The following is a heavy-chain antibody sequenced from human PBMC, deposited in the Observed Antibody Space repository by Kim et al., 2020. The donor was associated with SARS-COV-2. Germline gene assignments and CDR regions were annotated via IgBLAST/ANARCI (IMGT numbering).Heavy chain of an antibody. D-gene: IGHD3-16*02. Sequence: TSGRTHYNPSLQIRVTMSVDMSKNQFSLKLSSVTAADTAVYYCASALGHWGQGTLVTVSS. J-gene: IGHJ4*02. V-gene: IGHV4-4*07. CDR3: ASALGH. CDR2: TSGRT.